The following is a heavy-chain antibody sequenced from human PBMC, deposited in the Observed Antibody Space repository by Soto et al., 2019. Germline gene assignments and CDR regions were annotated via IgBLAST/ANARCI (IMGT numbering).Heavy chain of an antibody. D-gene: IGHD6-13*01. CDR1: GYRFTSYY. CDR2: INPNSGIT. J-gene: IGHJ5*02. Sequence: QVQVVQSGAEVKKPGASVKISCKASGYRFTSYYMHWVRQAPGQGLEWMGIINPNSGITNYAQNFQGRVTMTRDTSTSTVYMELSSLKSEDTAVYYCARSRGVAAGINWFDPWGQGTLVTVSS. CDR3: ARSRGVAAGINWFDP. V-gene: IGHV1-46*03.